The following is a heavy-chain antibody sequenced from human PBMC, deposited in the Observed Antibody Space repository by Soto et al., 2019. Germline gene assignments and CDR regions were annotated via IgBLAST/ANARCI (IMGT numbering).Heavy chain of an antibody. CDR2: ISYDGSNK. Sequence: GGSLRLSCAASGFTFSSYAMHWVRQAPGKGLEWVAVISYDGSNKYYADSVKGRFTISRDNSKNTLYLQMNSLRAEDTAVYYCARGRSSANWGFPTLFDYWGQGTLVTVSS. CDR3: ARGRSSANWGFPTLFDY. D-gene: IGHD7-27*01. J-gene: IGHJ4*02. CDR1: GFTFSSYA. V-gene: IGHV3-30-3*01.